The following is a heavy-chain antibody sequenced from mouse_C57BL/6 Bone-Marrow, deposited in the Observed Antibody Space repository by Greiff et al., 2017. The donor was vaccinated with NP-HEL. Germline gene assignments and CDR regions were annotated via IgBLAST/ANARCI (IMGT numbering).Heavy chain of an antibody. D-gene: IGHD1-1*01. V-gene: IGHV5-6*01. CDR3: ASPYYYGSSYPPYYAMDY. CDR1: GFTFSSYG. Sequence: EVQLVESGGDLVKPGGSLKLSCAASGFTFSSYGMSWVRQTPDKRLEWVATISSGGSYTYYPDSVKGRFTISRDNAKNTLYLQMSSLKSEDTAMYYCASPYYYGSSYPPYYAMDYWGQGTSVTVSS. J-gene: IGHJ4*01. CDR2: ISSGGSYT.